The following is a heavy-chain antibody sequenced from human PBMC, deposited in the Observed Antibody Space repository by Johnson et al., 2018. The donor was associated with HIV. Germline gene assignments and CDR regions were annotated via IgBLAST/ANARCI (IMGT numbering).Heavy chain of an antibody. V-gene: IGHV3-30*02. CDR1: GFSVSNNY. CDR3: AKRGSTMIGGAGAFDI. J-gene: IGHJ3*02. D-gene: IGHD3-22*01. CDR2: IRYDGSNR. Sequence: QVQLVESGGGVVQPGASLSLSCGASGFSVSNNYMNWVRQAPGKGLEWVAFIRYDGSNRYYADSVKGRFTISRDNSKNTLYLQMNSLRAEDTAVYYCAKRGSTMIGGAGAFDIWGQGTMVTVSS.